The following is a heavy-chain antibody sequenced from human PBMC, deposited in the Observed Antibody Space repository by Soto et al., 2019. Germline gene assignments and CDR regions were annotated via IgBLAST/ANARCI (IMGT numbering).Heavy chain of an antibody. CDR3: ASKLDTAMGD. CDR2: IYHSGNT. CDR1: GGSISGSNW. D-gene: IGHD5-18*01. Sequence: SETLSLTCAVSGGSISGSNWWSWVRQPPGKGLEWIGEIYHSGNTNYNPSLQSRVTFSVDKSKNQFSLKLSSVTAADTAVYYCASKLDTAMGDWGQGTLVTVSS. V-gene: IGHV4-4*02. J-gene: IGHJ4*02.